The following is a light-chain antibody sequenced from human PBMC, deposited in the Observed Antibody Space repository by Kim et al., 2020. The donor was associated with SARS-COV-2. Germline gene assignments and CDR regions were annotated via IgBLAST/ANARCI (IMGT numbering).Light chain of an antibody. CDR3: QQYNNWPRT. CDR1: QSVSSN. V-gene: IGKV3-15*01. Sequence: EIVMTQSPATLSVSPGERATLSCRASQSVSSNLASYQQKPGQAPRLLIYGASTRATGIPARFSGSGSGTEFTLTISSLQSEDFAVYYCQQYNNWPRTFGQGTKLEI. J-gene: IGKJ2*01. CDR2: GAS.